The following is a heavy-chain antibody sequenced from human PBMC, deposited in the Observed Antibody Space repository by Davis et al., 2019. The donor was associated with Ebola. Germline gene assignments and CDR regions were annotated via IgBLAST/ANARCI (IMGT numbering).Heavy chain of an antibody. Sequence: GESLKISCAASGFTFTTYAMMWVRQAPGKGLEWVSSISSGVGVPYYADSVKDRFTISRDNSKNTLYLQMNGLRVEDTAIYYCAKDTSNIWFDIWGQGTNVTVSS. D-gene: IGHD1-26*01. CDR3: AKDTSNIWFDI. V-gene: IGHV3-23*01. J-gene: IGHJ3*02. CDR1: GFTFTTYA. CDR2: ISSGVGVP.